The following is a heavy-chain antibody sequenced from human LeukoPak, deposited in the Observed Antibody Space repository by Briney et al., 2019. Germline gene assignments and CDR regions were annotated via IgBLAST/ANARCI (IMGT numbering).Heavy chain of an antibody. CDR2: IYPSDSET. Sequence: GGSLKISCTGSGHSFNTFWIGWVRQTPEAGLEWVGNIYPSDSETKYKPSFQGQVTISVDKSISTAYLRLSSLKASDTAIYYCARLIYYGSGRTYFFDSWGQGTLATVSS. D-gene: IGHD3-10*01. CDR3: ARLIYYGSGRTYFFDS. V-gene: IGHV5-51*03. CDR1: GHSFNTFW. J-gene: IGHJ4*02.